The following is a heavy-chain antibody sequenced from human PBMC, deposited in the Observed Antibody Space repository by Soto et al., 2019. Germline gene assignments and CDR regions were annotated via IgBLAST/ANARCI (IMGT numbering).Heavy chain of an antibody. D-gene: IGHD4-17*01. J-gene: IGHJ6*02. CDR1: GFSLSNGRSG. CDR3: ARLNADSGSRYYALDV. V-gene: IGHV2-26*03. Sequence: QVTLKESGPVLVKPTETLTLTCTISGFSLSNGRSGVSWIRQPPGKALEWLAHFFSDAERSYSTSMQSRLTMSKDTSGTQVVLSMTNMGPQDTGTYYCARLNADSGSRYYALDVWGQGTTVTVSS. CDR2: FFSDAER.